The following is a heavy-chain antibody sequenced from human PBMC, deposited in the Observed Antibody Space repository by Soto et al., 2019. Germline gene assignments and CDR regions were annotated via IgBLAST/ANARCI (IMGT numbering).Heavy chain of an antibody. Sequence: GGSLRLSCAASGFTFSSYAMHWVRQAPGKGLEWVAGISYDGSNKYYADSVKGRFTISRDNSKNTLYLQMNSLRAEDTAVYYCARGPSSLTSFDYWGQGTLVTVSS. CDR2: ISYDGSNK. CDR3: ARGPSSLTSFDY. J-gene: IGHJ4*02. V-gene: IGHV3-30-3*01. D-gene: IGHD2-2*01. CDR1: GFTFSSYA.